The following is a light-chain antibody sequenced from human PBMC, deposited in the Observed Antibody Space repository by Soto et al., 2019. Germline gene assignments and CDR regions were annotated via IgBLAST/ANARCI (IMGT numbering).Light chain of an antibody. CDR1: SITVGAYNY. V-gene: IGLV2-8*01. CDR3: SSFASSNTWV. J-gene: IGLJ3*02. CDR2: EVT. Sequence: QCALTQPPSASGSPGQSVTISCTGTSITVGAYNYVAWYQQHAGKAPKLVIYEVTKRPSGVPDRFSGSKSANTASLTVSGLQAEDEADYYCSSFASSNTWVFGGGTKLTVL.